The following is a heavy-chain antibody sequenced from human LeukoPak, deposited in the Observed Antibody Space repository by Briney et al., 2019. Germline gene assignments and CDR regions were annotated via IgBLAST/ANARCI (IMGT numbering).Heavy chain of an antibody. Sequence: PGGSLRLSCAASGFTFHHYALHWVRQAPGKGRGGGSGITLSDGEIAYADSVKGRFTLSRDSAKNSLYLQMNSLRAEDTALYYCAKGSGSSSSSGWAAGSWGQGTLVTVSS. CDR1: GFTFHHYA. CDR2: ITLSDGEI. CDR3: AKGSGSSSSSGWAAGS. J-gene: IGHJ5*02. V-gene: IGHV3-9*01. D-gene: IGHD6-6*01.